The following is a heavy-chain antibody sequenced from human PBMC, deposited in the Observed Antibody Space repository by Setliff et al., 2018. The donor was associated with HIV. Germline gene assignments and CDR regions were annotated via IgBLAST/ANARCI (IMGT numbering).Heavy chain of an antibody. Sequence: LSLTCTVSGGSISSYYWSWIRQPPGKGLEWIGYIYYSGSTNYNPSLKSRVTISVDTSKNQFSLKLTSVTPADTAVYYCASGEYSSGYRFDYWGQGTLVTVSS. J-gene: IGHJ4*02. CDR2: IYYSGST. V-gene: IGHV4-59*01. D-gene: IGHD5-18*01. CDR1: GGSISSYY. CDR3: ASGEYSSGYRFDY.